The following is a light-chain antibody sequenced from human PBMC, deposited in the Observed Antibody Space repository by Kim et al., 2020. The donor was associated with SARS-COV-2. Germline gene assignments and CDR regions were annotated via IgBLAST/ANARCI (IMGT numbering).Light chain of an antibody. J-gene: IGKJ1*01. CDR1: QSVDIN. CDR2: EVS. Sequence: SPGKGAIPSCRAGQSVDINVAWYLRKPGQPIRLLIYEVSIRFTGIPASFSGSESVTEFTLTISSLQSEDSAIYYCQQYNKWPPGTFGQGTKVEIK. CDR3: QQYNKWPPGT. V-gene: IGKV3-15*01.